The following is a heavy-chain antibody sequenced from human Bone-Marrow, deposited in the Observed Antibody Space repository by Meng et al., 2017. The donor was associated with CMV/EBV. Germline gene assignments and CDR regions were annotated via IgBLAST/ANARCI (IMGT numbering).Heavy chain of an antibody. V-gene: IGHV3-7*01. Sequence: GESLKISCAASGFTFSSYWMSWVRQAPGKGLEWVANIKQDGSEKYYVDSVKGRFTISRDNAKNSLYLQMNSLRAEDTAVYYCARDGGYGDSTYYYGMDVWGQGTTVTVSS. J-gene: IGHJ6*02. CDR1: GFTFSSYW. D-gene: IGHD4-17*01. CDR2: IKQDGSEK. CDR3: ARDGGYGDSTYYYGMDV.